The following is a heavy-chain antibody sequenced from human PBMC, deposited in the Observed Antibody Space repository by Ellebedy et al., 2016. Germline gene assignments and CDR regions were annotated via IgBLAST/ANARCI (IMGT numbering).Heavy chain of an antibody. CDR1: GGSISSSNNY. V-gene: IGHV4-39*01. D-gene: IGHD6-19*01. Sequence: SETLSLTCTVSGGSISSSNNYWGWIRQPPGKGLERIGNIYYSGSTYYNPSLKSRVSISVDTSKSQFSLNLSSVTAADTAVYYCASISSGWPYYFDYWGQGTLVTVSS. CDR2: IYYSGST. J-gene: IGHJ4*02. CDR3: ASISSGWPYYFDY.